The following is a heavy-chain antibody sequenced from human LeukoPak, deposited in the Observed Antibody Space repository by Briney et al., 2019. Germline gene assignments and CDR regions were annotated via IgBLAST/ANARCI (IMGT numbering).Heavy chain of an antibody. CDR3: AGEYGDYDQGAFDI. D-gene: IGHD4-17*01. Sequence: ASVKVSCKASGYTFTGYDMHWVRQAPGQGLEWMGWINPNSGGTNYAQKFQGWVTMTRDTSISTAYMELSRLRSDDTAVYYCAGEYGDYDQGAFDIWGQGTMVTVSS. V-gene: IGHV1-2*04. J-gene: IGHJ3*02. CDR2: INPNSGGT. CDR1: GYTFTGYD.